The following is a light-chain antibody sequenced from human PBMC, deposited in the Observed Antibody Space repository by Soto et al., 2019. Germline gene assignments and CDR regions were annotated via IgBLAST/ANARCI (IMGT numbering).Light chain of an antibody. CDR2: EVT. Sequence: QSVLSQPASVSGSPGQTITISCTGTSTDVGGYDAVSWYQHHPGKAPKLIIYEVTHRPSGASDRFSASKSDNTASLTISGLQAEDEADYYCNSFRVSHLYVFGTGTKVTV. J-gene: IGLJ1*01. CDR3: NSFRVSHLYV. CDR1: STDVGGYDA. V-gene: IGLV2-14*01.